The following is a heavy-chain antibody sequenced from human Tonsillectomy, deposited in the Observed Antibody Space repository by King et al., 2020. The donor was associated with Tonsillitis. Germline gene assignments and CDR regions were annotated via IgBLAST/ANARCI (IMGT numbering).Heavy chain of an antibody. D-gene: IGHD5-18*01. CDR3: ARDTAVASYYMDV. CDR1: GFTFSSYG. V-gene: IGHV3-33*08. Sequence: VQLVESGGGVVQPGRSLRLSCAASGFTFSSYGMHWVRQAPGKGLEWVAVIWSDGSNEYYADSVKGRFTISRDNSKNTLYLQMNSLRAEDTAVYYCARDTAVASYYMDVWGKGTTVTVSS. J-gene: IGHJ6*03. CDR2: IWSDGSNE.